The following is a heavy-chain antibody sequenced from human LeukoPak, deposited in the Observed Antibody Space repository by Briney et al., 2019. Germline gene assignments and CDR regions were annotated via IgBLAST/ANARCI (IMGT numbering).Heavy chain of an antibody. CDR1: GFTFSSYS. V-gene: IGHV3-48*01. J-gene: IGHJ3*02. CDR3: ARGYSRAAFDI. D-gene: IGHD2-15*01. CDR2: ISSTGGTI. Sequence: GGSLRLSCAASGFTFSSYSMNWVRQAPGKGLEWVSFISSTGGTIYYADSVKGRFTVSRDNAKNSLLLEMNSLRAEDTALYYCARGYSRAAFDIWGQGTMVTVSS.